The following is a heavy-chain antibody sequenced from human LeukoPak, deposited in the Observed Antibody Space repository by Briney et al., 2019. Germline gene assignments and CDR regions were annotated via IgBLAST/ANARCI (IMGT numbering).Heavy chain of an antibody. CDR2: ISGSGGST. CDR1: GFTFSSYA. D-gene: IGHD3-3*01. Sequence: GGSLRLSCAASGFTFSSYAMNWVRQAPGKGLEWVSAISGSGGSTYYADSVKGRFTISRDNSKNTLYLQMNSLGAEDTAVYYCAKDITGRYPGYMDVWGKGTTVTVSS. CDR3: AKDITGRYPGYMDV. J-gene: IGHJ6*03. V-gene: IGHV3-23*01.